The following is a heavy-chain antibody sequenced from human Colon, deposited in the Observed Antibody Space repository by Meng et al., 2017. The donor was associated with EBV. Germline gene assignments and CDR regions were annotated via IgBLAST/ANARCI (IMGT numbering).Heavy chain of an antibody. D-gene: IGHD3-10*01. Sequence: HVPLHHSCTRLLQPSENPPLTCSVYGGSFSGYDWTWIRQPPGKGLEWIGEINHSGSTNYNPSLKSRVTISVDASKNQFSLKLSSVTAADTAVYYCARGLAWFRELLSINWFDPWGQGTLVIVSS. CDR3: ARGLAWFRELLSINWFDP. J-gene: IGHJ5*02. V-gene: IGHV4-34*01. CDR2: INHSGST. CDR1: GGSFSGYD.